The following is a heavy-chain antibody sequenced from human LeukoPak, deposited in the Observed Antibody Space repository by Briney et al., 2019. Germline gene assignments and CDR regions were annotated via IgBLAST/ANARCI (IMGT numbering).Heavy chain of an antibody. D-gene: IGHD3-10*01. CDR2: MHPSSGDT. V-gene: IGHV1-8*02. J-gene: IGHJ3*01. Sequence: ASVKVSCKASGYTFINYDINWIRQAAGQGPEWMGWMHPSSGDTGNAEEFHGRVTMTRDTSTSTAYMELSSLRSDDTAVYYCTRRVRGVVIFSRAQGSFDLWGQGTLVTVSS. CDR1: GYTFINYD. CDR3: TRRVRGVVIFSRAQGSFDL.